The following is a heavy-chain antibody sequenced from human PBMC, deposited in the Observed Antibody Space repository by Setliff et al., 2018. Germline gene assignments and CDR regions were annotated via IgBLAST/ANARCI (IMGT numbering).Heavy chain of an antibody. J-gene: IGHJ4*01. Sequence: GGSLRLSCAASGFTFSDYYMSWIRQAPGKGMEWVSYISSSGSTIYYADSVKGRFTISRDNAKNSLYLQMNSLRAEDTAVYYSARDHVYGSGTIINYFYYCGHGTLVAISS. V-gene: IGHV3-11*04. CDR1: GFTFSDYY. CDR3: ARDHVYGSGTIINYFYY. CDR2: ISSSGSTI. D-gene: IGHD3-10*01.